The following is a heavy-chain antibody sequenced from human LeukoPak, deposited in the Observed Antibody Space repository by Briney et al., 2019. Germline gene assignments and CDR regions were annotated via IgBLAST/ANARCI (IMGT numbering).Heavy chain of an antibody. CDR3: ARDRVATILEGYYFDY. Sequence: SVKVSCKASGGTFSSYAISWVRQAPGQGLEWMGRIIPIFGTANYAQKFQGRVTITTDESTSTAYMELSSLRSEDTAVYYCARDRVATILEGYYFDYWGQGTLVTVSS. J-gene: IGHJ4*02. CDR1: GGTFSSYA. D-gene: IGHD5-12*01. V-gene: IGHV1-69*05. CDR2: IIPIFGTA.